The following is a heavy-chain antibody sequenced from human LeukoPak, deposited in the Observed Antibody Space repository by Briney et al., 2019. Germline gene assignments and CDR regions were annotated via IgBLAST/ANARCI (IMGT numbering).Heavy chain of an antibody. CDR2: IYSGGST. Sequence: GGSLRLSCAASGFTFNTYWMSWVRQAPGKGLEWVSVIYSGGSTYYADSVKGRFTISRDNSKNTLYLQMNSLRAEDTAVYYCARDRYDSSGFDIWGQGTMVTVSS. CDR1: GFTFNTYW. V-gene: IGHV3-66*01. D-gene: IGHD3-22*01. CDR3: ARDRYDSSGFDI. J-gene: IGHJ3*02.